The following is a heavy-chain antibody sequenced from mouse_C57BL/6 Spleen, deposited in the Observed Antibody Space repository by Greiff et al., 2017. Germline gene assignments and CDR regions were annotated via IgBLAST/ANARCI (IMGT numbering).Heavy chain of an antibody. D-gene: IGHD3-2*02. CDR2: INPNNGGT. CDR1: GYTFTDYY. Sequence: SGYTFTDYYMNWVKQSHGKSLEWIGYINPNNGGTSYNQKFKGKATLTVDKSSSTAYMELRSLTSEDSAVYYCARQLRLRYFDYWGQGTTLTVSS. CDR3: ARQLRLRYFDY. J-gene: IGHJ2*01. V-gene: IGHV1-26*01.